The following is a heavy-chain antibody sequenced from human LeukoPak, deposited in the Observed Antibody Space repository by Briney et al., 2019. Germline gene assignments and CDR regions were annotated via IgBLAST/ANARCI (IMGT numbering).Heavy chain of an antibody. V-gene: IGHV3-48*03. CDR1: GFPSSIYE. J-gene: IGHJ4*02. CDR2: IGSSGTTI. D-gene: IGHD6-19*01. CDR3: ALLAVASDFDY. Sequence: GGSLRLSCAVSGFPSSIYEMNWVRQAPGKGLEWVSNIGSSGTTIYYADSVKGRFSISRDNAKSSLYLQMNSLRVEDTAVYYCALLAVASDFDYWGQGALVTVSS.